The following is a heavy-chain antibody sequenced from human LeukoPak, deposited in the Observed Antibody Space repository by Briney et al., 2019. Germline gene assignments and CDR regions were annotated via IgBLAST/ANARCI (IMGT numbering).Heavy chain of an antibody. V-gene: IGHV3-43*01. D-gene: IGHD3-10*01. J-gene: IGHJ4*02. CDR3: AKDRGLYGSGSSYFDY. Sequence: GGSLRLSCAASGFTFDDYTMHWVRHAPGKVLEWVSLISCDGGSTYYADSVKGRFTISRDNSKNSLYLQMNSLRTEDTALYYCAKDRGLYGSGSSYFDYWGQGTLVTVSS. CDR2: ISCDGGST. CDR1: GFTFDDYT.